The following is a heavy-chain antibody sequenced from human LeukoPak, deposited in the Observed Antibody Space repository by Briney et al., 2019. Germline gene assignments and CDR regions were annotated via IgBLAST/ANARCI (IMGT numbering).Heavy chain of an antibody. CDR2: ISYSGST. J-gene: IGHJ3*02. V-gene: IGHV4-59*01. Sequence: GSLRLSCAASGFTFSDYYMSWIRQPPGKGLEWIGYISYSGSTNYNPSLKSRVTISVETSKNQFSLKLSSVTAADTAVYYCATTGYRGFDIWGQGTMVTVSS. CDR3: ATTGYRGFDI. CDR1: GFTFSDYY. D-gene: IGHD5-18*01.